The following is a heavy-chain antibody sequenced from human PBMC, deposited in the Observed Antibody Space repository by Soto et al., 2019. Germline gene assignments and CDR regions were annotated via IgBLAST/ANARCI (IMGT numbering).Heavy chain of an antibody. J-gene: IGHJ4*02. V-gene: IGHV1-8*02. CDR3: SRGSPGPVDH. CDR2: MNPYSGDT. CDR1: GYTFTNFH. D-gene: IGHD3-10*01. Sequence: QVQLVQSGAEVRTPGASVKVSCKASGYTFTNFHFTWVRQATGQGLEWIGWMNPYSGDTGYAQNFQGRVTMTRDTSIKTAYMEMTSATSDDTAVYYCSRGSPGPVDHWCQGTPVTVSS.